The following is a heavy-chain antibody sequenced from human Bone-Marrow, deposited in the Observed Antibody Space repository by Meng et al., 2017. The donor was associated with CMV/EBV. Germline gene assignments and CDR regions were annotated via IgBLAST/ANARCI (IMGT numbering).Heavy chain of an antibody. CDR2: ISSSSSYI. V-gene: IGHV3-21*01. Sequence: GGSLRLSCAASGFTFSSYSMNWVRQAPGKGLEWVSSISSSSSYIYYADSVKGRFTISRDNAKNSLYLQMNSLRAEDTAVYYCARGYCSSTSCHPYYFDYWGQGTLVTVSS. D-gene: IGHD2-2*01. CDR3: ARGYCSSTSCHPYYFDY. J-gene: IGHJ4*02. CDR1: GFTFSSYS.